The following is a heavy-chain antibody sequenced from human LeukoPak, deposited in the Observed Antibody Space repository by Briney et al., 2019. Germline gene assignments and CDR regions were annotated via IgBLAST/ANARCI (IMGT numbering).Heavy chain of an antibody. Sequence: SVKVSCKASGGTFSSYTISWVRQAPGQGLEWMGRITPILGIANYAQKFQGRVTITADKSTSTAYMELSSLRSEDTAVYYCARQATSIVGATTNWFDPWGQGTLVTASS. CDR2: ITPILGIA. D-gene: IGHD1-26*01. J-gene: IGHJ5*02. V-gene: IGHV1-69*02. CDR1: GGTFSSYT. CDR3: ARQATSIVGATTNWFDP.